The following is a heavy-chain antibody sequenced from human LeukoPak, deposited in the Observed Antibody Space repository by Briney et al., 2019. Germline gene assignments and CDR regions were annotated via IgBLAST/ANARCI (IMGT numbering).Heavy chain of an antibody. D-gene: IGHD6-6*01. CDR1: GGSISSGGYY. CDR2: IYYSGST. Sequence: PSETLSLTCTVSGGSISSGGYYWSWIRQHPGKGLEWIGYIYYSGSTYYNPSLKSRVTISVDTSKNQFSLKLSSVTAADTAVYYCASVPYSSSDPIFDYWGQGTLVTVSS. CDR3: ASVPYSSSDPIFDY. V-gene: IGHV4-31*03. J-gene: IGHJ4*02.